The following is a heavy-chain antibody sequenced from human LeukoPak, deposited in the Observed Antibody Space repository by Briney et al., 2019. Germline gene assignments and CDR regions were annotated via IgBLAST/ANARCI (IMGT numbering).Heavy chain of an antibody. CDR2: MNPNSYNT. CDR1: GYTFSNYD. Sequence: ASVKVSCKASGYTFSNYDINWVRQATGQGLEWMGWMNPNSYNTDYALNFEGRVTFTRNTSINTAFMEVRSLRNEDTAIYYCARAVRIVGSNPPLGPFEYYFDYWGQGTLVTVSS. CDR3: ARAVRIVGSNPPLGPFEYYFDY. V-gene: IGHV1-8*02. J-gene: IGHJ4*02. D-gene: IGHD1-26*01.